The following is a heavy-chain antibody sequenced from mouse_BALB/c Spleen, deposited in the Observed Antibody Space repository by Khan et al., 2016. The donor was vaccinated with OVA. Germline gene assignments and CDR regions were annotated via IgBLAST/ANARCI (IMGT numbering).Heavy chain of an antibody. D-gene: IGHD1-1*02. Sequence: EVELVESGGGLVKPGGSLKLSCAASGFTFSDYYMYWVRQTPEKRLEWVATISDGGSYTYYPDSVQGRFTISRDNAKNHLYLQMSSLKSEDTAMYYCARAGYGGFAYWGQGTLVTVSA. CDR1: GFTFSDYY. CDR3: ARAGYGGFAY. J-gene: IGHJ3*01. V-gene: IGHV5-4*02. CDR2: ISDGGSYT.